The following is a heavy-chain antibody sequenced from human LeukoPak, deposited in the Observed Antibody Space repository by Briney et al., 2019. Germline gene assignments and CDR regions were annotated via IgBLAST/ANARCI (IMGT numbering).Heavy chain of an antibody. Sequence: ASVKVSCKASGYTFTSYDINWVRQAPGQGLEWMGWINPNSGGTNYAQKFQGRVTMTRDTSISTAYMELSRLRSDDTAVYYCAKVPTPFYYYYGMDVWGQGTTVTVSS. CDR3: AKVPTPFYYYYGMDV. J-gene: IGHJ6*02. CDR2: INPNSGGT. CDR1: GYTFTSYD. V-gene: IGHV1-2*02.